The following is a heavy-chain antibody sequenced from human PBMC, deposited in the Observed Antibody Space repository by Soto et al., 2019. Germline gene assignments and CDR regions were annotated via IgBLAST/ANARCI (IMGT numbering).Heavy chain of an antibody. CDR3: ARTNGWNSQYHYYYMDV. V-gene: IGHV4-59*08. J-gene: IGHJ6*03. D-gene: IGHD1-7*01. CDR2: IYYSGST. Sequence: SETLSLTCTVSGGSISSYYWSWIRQPPGKGLEWIGYIYYSGSTNYNPSLKSRVTMSVDTSKNQFSLKLSSVTAADTAVYYCARTNGWNSQYHYYYMDVWGKGTTVTVSS. CDR1: GGSISSYY.